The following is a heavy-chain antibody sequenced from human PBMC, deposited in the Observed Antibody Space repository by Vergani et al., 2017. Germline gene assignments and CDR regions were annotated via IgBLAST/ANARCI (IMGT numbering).Heavy chain of an antibody. CDR3: GRGGDNYK. J-gene: IGHJ4*02. CDR1: GFTFSSHA. D-gene: IGHD1-1*01. CDR2: IKNTGDST. Sequence: EVQLLQSEGPVVQPGGSLRLSCVASGFTFSSHAMRWFRQGQGQGLEWVSSIKNTGDSTHYADSVKGRFTIYRDNYKNTLYLQMNSLRVEDTAVYYCGRGGDNYKWGQGTLVTVSS. V-gene: IGHV3-23*01.